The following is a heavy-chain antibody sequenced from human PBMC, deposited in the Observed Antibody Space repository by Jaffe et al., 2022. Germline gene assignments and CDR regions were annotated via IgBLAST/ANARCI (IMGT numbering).Heavy chain of an antibody. CDR2: IRYDGSNK. CDR3: AKIYSVRGYDLARSNFDY. CDR1: GFTFSSYG. V-gene: IGHV3-30*02. D-gene: IGHD5-12*01. J-gene: IGHJ4*02. Sequence: QVQLVESGGGVVQPGGSLRLSCAASGFTFSSYGMHWVRQAPGKGLEWVAFIRYDGSNKYYADSVKGRFTISRDNSKNTLYLQMNSLRAEDTAVYYCAKIYSVRGYDLARSNFDYWGQGTLVTVSS.